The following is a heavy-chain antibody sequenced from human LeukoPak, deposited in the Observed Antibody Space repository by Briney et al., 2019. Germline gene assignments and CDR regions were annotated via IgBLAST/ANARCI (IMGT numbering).Heavy chain of an antibody. CDR2: IYPGDSDT. CDR3: ASRDCSSTSCLDY. J-gene: IGHJ4*02. D-gene: IGHD2-2*01. Sequence: GESLKISGKASGYSFTSYWIGGVRQMPGKGLEWMGIIYPGDSDTRYSPSLQGQVTISADKSISTAYLQWSSLKASDTAMYYCASRDCSSTSCLDYWGQGTLVTVSS. CDR1: GYSFTSYW. V-gene: IGHV5-51*01.